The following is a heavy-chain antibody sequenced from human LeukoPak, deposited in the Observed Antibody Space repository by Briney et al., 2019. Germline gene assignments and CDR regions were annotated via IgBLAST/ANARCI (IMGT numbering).Heavy chain of an antibody. Sequence: PGGSLRLSCAASGFTFDDYAMHWVRQAPGKGLEWVSGISWNSGSIGYADSVKGRFTISRDNAKNPLYLQMNSLRAEDTALYYCAKDRSPAYYYDSSGSHHFDYWGQGTLVTVSS. J-gene: IGHJ4*02. D-gene: IGHD3-22*01. CDR3: AKDRSPAYYYDSSGSHHFDY. V-gene: IGHV3-9*01. CDR2: ISWNSGSI. CDR1: GFTFDDYA.